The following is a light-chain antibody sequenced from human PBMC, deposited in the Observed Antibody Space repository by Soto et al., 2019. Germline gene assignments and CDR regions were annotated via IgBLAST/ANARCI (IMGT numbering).Light chain of an antibody. Sequence: QAVVTQPASVSGSPGQSITIPCTGTNNDIGDYNYVSWYQQHPGKAPKLLIYEVYNRPAGVSNRFSGSKSGNTASLTISGLQSGDEADYYCSSYSGTNTLYVFGTGTKVTVL. CDR2: EVY. CDR1: NNDIGDYNY. CDR3: SSYSGTNTLYV. J-gene: IGLJ1*01. V-gene: IGLV2-14*01.